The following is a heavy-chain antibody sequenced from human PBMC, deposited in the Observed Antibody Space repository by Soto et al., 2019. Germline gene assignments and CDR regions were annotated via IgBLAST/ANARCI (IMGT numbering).Heavy chain of an antibody. CDR3: ASDPYYYASGF. Sequence: GGSLRLSCAASGFRFSDHYMTWIRQAPGKGLEWVSKISGDGTTIYYADSVKGRFTVSRDNAKNSVYLQMNSLRAEDTAVYYCASDPYYYASGFWGQGTLVTVSS. CDR2: ISGDGTTI. V-gene: IGHV3-11*01. CDR1: GFRFSDHY. D-gene: IGHD3-10*01. J-gene: IGHJ4*02.